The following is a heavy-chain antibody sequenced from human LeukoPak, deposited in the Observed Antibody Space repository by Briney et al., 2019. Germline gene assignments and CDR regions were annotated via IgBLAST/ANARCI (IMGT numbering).Heavy chain of an antibody. D-gene: IGHD4-11*01. Sequence: GGSLRLSCAASGFTFSSYAMSWVRQAPGKGLEWVSAISGSGGSTYYADSVKGRFTISRDNSKNTLYLQMNSLKASDTAMYYCARLATPNNWFDPWGQGTLVTVSS. CDR1: GFTFSSYA. J-gene: IGHJ5*02. V-gene: IGHV3-23*01. CDR2: ISGSGGST. CDR3: ARLATPNNWFDP.